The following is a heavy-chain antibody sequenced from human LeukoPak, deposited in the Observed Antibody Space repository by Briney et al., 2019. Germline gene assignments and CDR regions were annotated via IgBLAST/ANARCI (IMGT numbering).Heavy chain of an antibody. CDR3: ARDVPLNYYDIGGMDV. J-gene: IGHJ6*02. CDR2: IYYSGST. D-gene: IGHD3-22*01. CDR1: GGSISSGDYY. V-gene: IGHV4-30-4*01. Sequence: SQTLSLTCTVSGGSISSGDYYWSWIRQPPGKGLEWIGYIYYSGSTHYNPSLKSRVTISVDTSKNQFSPKLSSVTAADTAVYYCARDVPLNYYDIGGMDVWGQGTTVTVSS.